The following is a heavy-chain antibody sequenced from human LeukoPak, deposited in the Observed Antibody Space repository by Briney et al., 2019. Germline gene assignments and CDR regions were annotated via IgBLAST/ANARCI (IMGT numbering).Heavy chain of an antibody. Sequence: GGSLRLSCAASGFTFNNYAMTWVRQAPGKGLEWVSSFSDSGVMTYYADSVKGRFTVSRDNPKNSLYLQMSSLTAADTAVYYCAKDRSIGTYYTFDHWGQGTLVTVSS. CDR3: AKDRSIGTYYTFDH. J-gene: IGHJ4*02. CDR1: GFTFNNYA. D-gene: IGHD1-26*01. CDR2: FSDSGVMT. V-gene: IGHV3-23*01.